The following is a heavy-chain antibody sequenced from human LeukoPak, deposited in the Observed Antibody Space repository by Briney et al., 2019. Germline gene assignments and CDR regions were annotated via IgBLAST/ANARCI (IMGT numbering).Heavy chain of an antibody. D-gene: IGHD6-19*01. CDR2: ISSSSTI. CDR1: GFTFSTYS. CDR3: ARGLSVAGTKASFDY. Sequence: GGSLRLFCAASGFTFSTYSMNWVRQAPGKGLECLSFISSSSTIYYADSVKGRFTVYRDNARNSLYLQMNSLRDEDTAVYYCARGLSVAGTKASFDYWSQGTLVTVSS. V-gene: IGHV3-48*02. J-gene: IGHJ4*02.